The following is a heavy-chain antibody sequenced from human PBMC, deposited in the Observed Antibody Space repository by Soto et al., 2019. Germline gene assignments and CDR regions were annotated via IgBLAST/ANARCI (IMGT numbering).Heavy chain of an antibody. CDR1: GGSFSGYY. D-gene: IGHD6-13*01. CDR2: INHSGST. Sequence: SETLSLTCAVYGGSFSGYYWSWIRQPPGKGLEWIGEINHSGSTNYNPSLKSRVTISVDTSKNQFSLKLSSVTAADTAVYYCARGLGSSSWYYYYGMDVWGQGTTVTVSS. J-gene: IGHJ6*02. V-gene: IGHV4-34*01. CDR3: ARGLGSSSWYYYYGMDV.